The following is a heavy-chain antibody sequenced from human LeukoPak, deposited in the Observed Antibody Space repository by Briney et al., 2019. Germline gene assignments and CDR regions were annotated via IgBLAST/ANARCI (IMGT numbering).Heavy chain of an antibody. J-gene: IGHJ3*02. D-gene: IGHD3-22*01. CDR3: ASPNYYDSSGYYSDAFDI. CDR1: GGTFSSYA. Sequence: SVKVSCKASGGTFSSYAISWVRQAPGQGLEWMGGIIPIFDTANYAQKFQGRVTITADKSTSTAYMELSSLRSEDTAVYYCASPNYYDSSGYYSDAFDIWGQGTMVTVSS. V-gene: IGHV1-69*06. CDR2: IIPIFDTA.